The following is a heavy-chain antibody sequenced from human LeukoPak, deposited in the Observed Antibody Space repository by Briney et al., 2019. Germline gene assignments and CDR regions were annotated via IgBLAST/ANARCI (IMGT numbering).Heavy chain of an antibody. Sequence: SVKVSCKASGGTFSSYAISWVRQAPGQGLEWMGGIIPIFGTANYAQKFQGRVTITADESTSTAHMELSSLRSEDTAVYYCARDPRPYYYDSSGAYFDLWGRGTLVSVSS. V-gene: IGHV1-69*13. CDR2: IIPIFGTA. J-gene: IGHJ2*01. CDR1: GGTFSSYA. CDR3: ARDPRPYYYDSSGAYFDL. D-gene: IGHD3-22*01.